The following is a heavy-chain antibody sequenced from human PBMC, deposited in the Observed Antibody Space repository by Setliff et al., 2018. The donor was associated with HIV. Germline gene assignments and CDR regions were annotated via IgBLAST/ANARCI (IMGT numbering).Heavy chain of an antibody. CDR2: INHSGST. CDR1: GGSFSGYY. D-gene: IGHD6-13*01. V-gene: IGHV4-34*01. Sequence: SETLSLTCAVYGGSFSGYYWSWIRQPPGKGLEWIGEINHSGSTNYNPSLKSRVTISVDTSKNHFSLKLSSVTAADTAVYYCARGLNIAAALHNWFDPWGQGTLVTVS. CDR3: ARGLNIAAALHNWFDP. J-gene: IGHJ5*02.